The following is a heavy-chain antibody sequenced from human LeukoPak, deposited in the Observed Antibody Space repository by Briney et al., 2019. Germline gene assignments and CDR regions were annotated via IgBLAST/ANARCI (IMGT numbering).Heavy chain of an antibody. CDR2: ISSASTYI. CDR3: ARDRSVLY. CDR1: GFTFSSYS. J-gene: IGHJ4*02. Sequence: NPGGSLRLSCAASGFTFSSYSMNWVRQAPGKGLEWVSSISSASTYIYYADSVKGRFTISRDNAKNSLHLQMNSLRAEDTAVYYCARDRSVLYWGQGTLVTVSS. V-gene: IGHV3-21*04. D-gene: IGHD2-8*01.